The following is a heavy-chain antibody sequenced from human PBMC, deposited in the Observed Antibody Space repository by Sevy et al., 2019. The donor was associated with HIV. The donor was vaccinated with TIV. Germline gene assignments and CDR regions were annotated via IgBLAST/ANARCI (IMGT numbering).Heavy chain of an antibody. J-gene: IGHJ6*02. CDR2: IAGTTIYK. CDR3: ARDGRAHGLAWIGGMDV. Sequence: GGSLRLSCVSSGFTFNVYSMNWVRQAPGKALEWVSSIAGTTIYKYYADSVKGRFTISRDDAKNSLYLEMSSLRVDDTAVYYCARDGRAHGLAWIGGMDVWGQGTTVTVSS. D-gene: IGHD2-2*03. CDR1: GFTFNVYS. V-gene: IGHV3-21*01.